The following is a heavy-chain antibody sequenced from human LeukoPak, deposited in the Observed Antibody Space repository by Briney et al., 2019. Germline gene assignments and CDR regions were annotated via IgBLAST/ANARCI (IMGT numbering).Heavy chain of an antibody. Sequence: ASVTVSCTASGYTFTSYYMHWVRQAPGQGLEWMGIINPSGGSTSYAQKFQGRVTMTRDTSTSTVYMELSSLRSEDTAVYYCARDGRRQPDVVVPAAHFVSDAFDIWGQGTMVTVSS. V-gene: IGHV1-46*01. CDR1: GYTFTSYY. CDR3: ARDGRRQPDVVVPAAHFVSDAFDI. J-gene: IGHJ3*02. D-gene: IGHD2-2*01. CDR2: INPSGGST.